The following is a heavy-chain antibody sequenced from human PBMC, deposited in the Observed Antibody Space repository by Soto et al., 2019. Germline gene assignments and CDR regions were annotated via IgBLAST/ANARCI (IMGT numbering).Heavy chain of an antibody. CDR1: NGSISPNY. Sequence: SETLSLTCTVSNGSISPNYWSWIRQPPGKGLEWIGYIYYAGTTTYNPSLQSRVSISVDTSKNEVSLKLTSVTAADTAVYFCARVVDRQLWSAFFGTFDISGQGTMVTVSS. J-gene: IGHJ3*02. V-gene: IGHV4-59*12. D-gene: IGHD5-18*01. CDR3: ARVVDRQLWSAFFGTFDI. CDR2: IYYAGTT.